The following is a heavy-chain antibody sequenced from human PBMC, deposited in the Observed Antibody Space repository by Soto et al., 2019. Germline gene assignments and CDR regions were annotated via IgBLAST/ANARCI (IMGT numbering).Heavy chain of an antibody. CDR3: ARGAALNTYYNYYGMDV. CDR2: SYYSGTT. Sequence: SETLSLTCTVSGGSIRNYYWSWIRQPPGKGLEWIGYSYYSGTTNYNPSLKSRVTLSVDTSKNQFSLKLTSVTATDTAVYFCARGAALNTYYNYYGMDVWGQGTTVTVSS. CDR1: GGSIRNYY. D-gene: IGHD6-25*01. V-gene: IGHV4-59*08. J-gene: IGHJ6*02.